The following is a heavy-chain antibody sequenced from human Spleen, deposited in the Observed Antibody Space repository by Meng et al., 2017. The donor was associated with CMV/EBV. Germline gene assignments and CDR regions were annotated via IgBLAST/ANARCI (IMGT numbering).Heavy chain of an antibody. CDR2: INHSGST. D-gene: IGHD2-2*02. CDR1: GSLSGYY. Sequence: GSLSGYYWSWIRQPPGKGLEWIGEINHSGSTNYNPSLKSRVTISVDTSKNQFSLKLSSVTAADTAVYYCARSRYCSSTSCYISWFDPWGQGTLVTVSS. V-gene: IGHV4-34*01. CDR3: ARSRYCSSTSCYISWFDP. J-gene: IGHJ5*02.